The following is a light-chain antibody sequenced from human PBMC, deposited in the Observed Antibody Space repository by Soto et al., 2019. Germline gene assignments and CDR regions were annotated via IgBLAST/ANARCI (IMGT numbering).Light chain of an antibody. CDR2: GAS. J-gene: IGKJ1*01. Sequence: DIQMTQSPSSLSAFVGDRVTITCRASLAISNYLAWYQQKPGKAPNLLIYGASTLQSGVPSRFAGSGSGTEFSLTITSLQPEDVATYSCQRYNTVPWTFGQGTKVEIK. CDR3: QRYNTVPWT. V-gene: IGKV1-27*01. CDR1: LAISNY.